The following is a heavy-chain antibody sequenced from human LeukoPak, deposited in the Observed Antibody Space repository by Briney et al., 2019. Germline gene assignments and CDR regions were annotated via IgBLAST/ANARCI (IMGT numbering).Heavy chain of an antibody. CDR1: GFTFSDYY. J-gene: IGHJ6*03. D-gene: IGHD2-2*01. Sequence: GGSLRLSCAASGFTFSDYYMNWIRQAPGKGLEWVSYISSSGSTIYYADSVKGRFTISRDNAKNSLYLQMNSLRAEDTAVYYCARSPCSTSCPYYMDVWGKGTTVTVSS. CDR3: ARSPCSTSCPYYMDV. CDR2: ISSSGSTI. V-gene: IGHV3-11*04.